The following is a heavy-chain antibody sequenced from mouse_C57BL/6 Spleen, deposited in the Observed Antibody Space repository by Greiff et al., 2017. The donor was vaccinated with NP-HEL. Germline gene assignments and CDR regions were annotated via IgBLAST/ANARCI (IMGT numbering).Heavy chain of an antibody. J-gene: IGHJ4*01. CDR3: VRQNGDPFYYAMDY. D-gene: IGHD1-2*01. CDR1: GFSFNTYA. V-gene: IGHV10-1*01. CDR2: IRSKSNNYAT. Sequence: EVKLLESGGGLVQPKGSLKLSCAASGFSFNTYAMNWVRQAPGKGLEWVARIRSKSNNYATYYADSVKDRFTISRDDSESMLYLQMNNLKTEDTAMYYCVRQNGDPFYYAMDYWGQGTSVTVSS.